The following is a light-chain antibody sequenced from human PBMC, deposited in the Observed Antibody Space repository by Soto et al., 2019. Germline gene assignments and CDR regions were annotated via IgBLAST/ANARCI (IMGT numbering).Light chain of an antibody. CDR1: QSVSNRY. CDR3: QQYNTWPPIT. CDR2: GAS. Sequence: EIVLTQSPGTLSLSPGERATLSCRASQSVSNRYLAWYQQKPGQAPRLLIYGASSRATGIPDRFSGSGSGTEFTLTVSSLQSEDFAVYYCQQYNTWPPITFGQGTRLEIK. V-gene: IGKV3-20*01. J-gene: IGKJ5*01.